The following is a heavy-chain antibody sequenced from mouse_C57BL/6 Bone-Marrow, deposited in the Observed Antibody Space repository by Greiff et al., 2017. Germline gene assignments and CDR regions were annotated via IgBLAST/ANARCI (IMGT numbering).Heavy chain of an antibody. J-gene: IGHJ2*01. CDR3: ARGYAY. Sequence: QVQLQQPGAELVRPGTSVKLSCKASGYTFTSYWMHWVKQRPGQGLEWIGVIDPSDSYTNYNQKFKGKATLTVDTASSTAYMQLSSLTSEDSAVYDCARGYAYWGEGTTLTVSS. D-gene: IGHD1-2*01. CDR2: IDPSDSYT. V-gene: IGHV1-59*01. CDR1: GYTFTSYW.